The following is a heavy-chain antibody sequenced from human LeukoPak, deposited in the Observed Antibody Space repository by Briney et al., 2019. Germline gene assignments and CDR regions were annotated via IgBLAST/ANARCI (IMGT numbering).Heavy chain of an antibody. D-gene: IGHD2-15*01. CDR3: ARRYCSGGSCPAVAWFDP. V-gene: IGHV1-3*01. Sequence: ASVKVSCKASGYTFTSYAMHWVRQAPGQRLEWMGWINAGNGNTKYSQKFQGRVTITRDTSASTAYMELSSLRSEDTAVYYCARRYCSGGSCPAVAWFDPWGQGTLVTASS. CDR2: INAGNGNT. J-gene: IGHJ5*02. CDR1: GYTFTSYA.